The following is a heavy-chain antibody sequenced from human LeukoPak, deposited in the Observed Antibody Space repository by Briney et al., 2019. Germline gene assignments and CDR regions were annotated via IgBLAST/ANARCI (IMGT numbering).Heavy chain of an antibody. J-gene: IGHJ4*02. CDR2: ISSSSSYI. CDR3: ARENYDSSGYDY. Sequence: GGSLRLSCAASGFTFSDYYMSWIRQAPGKGLEWVSYISSSSSYIYYADSVKGRFTISRDNAKNSLYLQMNSLRAEDTAVYYCARENYDSSGYDYWGQGTLVTVSS. V-gene: IGHV3-11*06. D-gene: IGHD3-22*01. CDR1: GFTFSDYY.